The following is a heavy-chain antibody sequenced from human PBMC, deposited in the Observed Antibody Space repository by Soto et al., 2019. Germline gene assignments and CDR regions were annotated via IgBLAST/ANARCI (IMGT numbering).Heavy chain of an antibody. CDR1: GFTFTSSA. Sequence: SVKVSCKASGFTFTSSAVQWVRQARGQRLEWIGWIVVGSGNTNYAQKFQERVTITRDMSTSTAYMELSSLRSEDMAVYYCAAGPLFGVPYPSYFDYWGQGTLVTVSS. D-gene: IGHD3-3*01. J-gene: IGHJ4*02. CDR3: AAGPLFGVPYPSYFDY. CDR2: IVVGSGNT. V-gene: IGHV1-58*01.